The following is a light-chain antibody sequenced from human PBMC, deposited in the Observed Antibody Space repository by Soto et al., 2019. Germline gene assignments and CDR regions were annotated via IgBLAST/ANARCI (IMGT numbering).Light chain of an antibody. CDR1: QTISSW. J-gene: IGKJ1*01. CDR2: KAS. Sequence: DIQMTQSPSTLSGSVGDRVTITCRASQTISSWLAWYQQKPGKAPKLLIYKASTLKSEVPSRFSGSGSGTEFTLTISSLQPDDFATYYCQHYNSYSEAFGQGTK. CDR3: QHYNSYSEA. V-gene: IGKV1-5*03.